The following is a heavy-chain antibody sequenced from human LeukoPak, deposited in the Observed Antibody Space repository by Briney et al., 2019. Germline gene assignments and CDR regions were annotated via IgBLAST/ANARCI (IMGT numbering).Heavy chain of an antibody. CDR3: AKDPGYDFWSGYLYFDY. J-gene: IGHJ4*02. CDR1: GFTFSSYS. Sequence: PGGSLRLSCAASGFTFSSYSMNWVRQAPGKGLGWVSSISSSSSYIYYADSVKGRFTISRDNAKNSLYLQMNSLRAEDTAVYYCAKDPGYDFWSGYLYFDYWGQGTLVTVSS. CDR2: ISSSSSYI. V-gene: IGHV3-21*04. D-gene: IGHD3-3*01.